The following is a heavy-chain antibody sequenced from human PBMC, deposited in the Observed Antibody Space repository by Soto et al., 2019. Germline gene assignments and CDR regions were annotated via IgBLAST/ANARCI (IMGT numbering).Heavy chain of an antibody. CDR2: IYHSGST. Sequence: QLQLQESGSGLVKPSQTLSLTCAVSGGSISSGGYSWSWIRQPPGKGLEWIGYIYHSGSTYYNPSLKCRVTISVDRSKNQFSLTLSSVTAADTAVYFCARAQLIYFDYWGQGTLVTVSS. V-gene: IGHV4-30-2*01. CDR3: ARAQLIYFDY. J-gene: IGHJ4*02. CDR1: GGSISSGGYS. D-gene: IGHD1-1*01.